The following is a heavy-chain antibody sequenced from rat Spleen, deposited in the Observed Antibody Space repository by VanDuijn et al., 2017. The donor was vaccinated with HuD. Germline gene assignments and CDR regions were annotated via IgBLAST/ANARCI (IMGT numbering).Heavy chain of an antibody. CDR3: TPDRVPFDY. CDR2: ITSGGSHT. CDR1: GFTFSPFA. V-gene: IGHV5-7*01. D-gene: IGHD1-4*01. J-gene: IGHJ2*01. Sequence: EVQLVESGGGLVQPGRSLKLSCAASGFTFSPFAMAWVRQAPKKGLEWVATITSGGSHTYYPDSVKGRFTISRDNAKSTLYLQMDSLRSEDTATYYCTPDRVPFDYWGERVMVTVSS.